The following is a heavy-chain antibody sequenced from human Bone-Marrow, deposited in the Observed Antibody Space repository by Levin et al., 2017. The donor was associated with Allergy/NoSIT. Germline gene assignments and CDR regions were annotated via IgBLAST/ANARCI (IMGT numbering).Heavy chain of an antibody. V-gene: IGHV3-53*01. CDR3: ATARVPTPGYFDS. CDR2: IYGGNST. Sequence: GGSLRLSCAASDFTVRTNYVSWVRQASGKGLEWVSVIYGGNSTYYADSVKGRFTVSRDTSHITVYLQMRSLRAEDTGVYYCATARVPTPGYFDSWGQGVLVTVSP. D-gene: IGHD3-10*01. CDR1: DFTVRTNY. J-gene: IGHJ4*02.